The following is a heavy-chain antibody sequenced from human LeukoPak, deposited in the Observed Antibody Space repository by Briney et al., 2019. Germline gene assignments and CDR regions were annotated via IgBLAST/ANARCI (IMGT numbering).Heavy chain of an antibody. CDR1: GFTFSGYW. V-gene: IGHV3-74*01. J-gene: IGHJ6*02. Sequence: GGSLRLSCAASGFTFSGYWMHWVRQVPEKGLVLVSRIDNGGSGTTYADSVKGRFTVSRDNAKNTLYLQMNSLRAEDTAVYYCARDQYSGTYYASYYYGMDVWGQGTTVIVSS. CDR3: ARDQYSGTYYASYYYGMDV. CDR2: IDNGGSGT. D-gene: IGHD1-26*01.